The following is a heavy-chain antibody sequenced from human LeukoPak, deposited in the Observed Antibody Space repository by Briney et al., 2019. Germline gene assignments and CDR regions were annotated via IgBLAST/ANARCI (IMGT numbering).Heavy chain of an antibody. CDR1: GFTFRSYA. CDR2: VSTNGDVT. CDR3: AKLSLSGRSQSADY. J-gene: IGHJ4*02. Sequence: GGSLRLSCAASGFTFRSYAMSWVHQAPGMGLEWVSVVSTNGDVTFYADSVKGRFTISRDNSKNTLFLQMNSLRAEDTAVYYCAKLSLSGRSQSADYWGQGTLVTVSS. D-gene: IGHD3-10*01. V-gene: IGHV3-23*01.